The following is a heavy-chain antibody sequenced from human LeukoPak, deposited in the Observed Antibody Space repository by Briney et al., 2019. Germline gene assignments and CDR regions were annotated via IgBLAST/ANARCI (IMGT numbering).Heavy chain of an antibody. V-gene: IGHV3-33*01. J-gene: IGHJ6*02. CDR1: GFTFSSYG. CDR2: IWYDGSNK. D-gene: IGHD6-13*01. Sequence: GGSLRLSCAASGFTFSSYGMHWVRQAPGEGLEWVAVIWYDGSNKYYADSVKGRFTIPRDNSKNTLYLQMNSLRAEDTAVYYCARDYVSIEAAGILDVWGQGTTVTVSS. CDR3: ARDYVSIEAAGILDV.